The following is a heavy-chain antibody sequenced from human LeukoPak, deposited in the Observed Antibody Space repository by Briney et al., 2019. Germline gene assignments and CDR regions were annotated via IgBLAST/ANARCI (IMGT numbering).Heavy chain of an antibody. CDR3: ARDRGGLVALDFDH. CDR1: GYSISSGYY. CDR2: IYRSGST. J-gene: IGHJ4*02. Sequence: SETLSLTCTVSGYSISSGYYWGWIRQPPGKGLEWIGSIYRSGSTYHNPSLKSRVTISVDTSKNQFSLKLSSVTAADTAVYYCARDRGGLVALDFDHWGQGILV. D-gene: IGHD4-23*01. V-gene: IGHV4-38-2*02.